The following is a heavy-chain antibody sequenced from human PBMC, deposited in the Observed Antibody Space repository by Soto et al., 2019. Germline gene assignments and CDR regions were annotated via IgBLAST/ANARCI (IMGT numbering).Heavy chain of an antibody. D-gene: IGHD3-10*01. V-gene: IGHV4-39*01. CDR3: ARHIAITMVRGVMVFDAFDI. CDR2: IYYSGST. Sequence: SETLSLTCTVSGGSISSSSYYWGWIHQPPGKGMEWIGSIYYSGSTYYNPSLKSRVTISVDTSKNQFSLKLSSVTAADTAVYYCARHIAITMVRGVMVFDAFDIWGQGTMVTVSS. J-gene: IGHJ3*02. CDR1: GGSISSSSYY.